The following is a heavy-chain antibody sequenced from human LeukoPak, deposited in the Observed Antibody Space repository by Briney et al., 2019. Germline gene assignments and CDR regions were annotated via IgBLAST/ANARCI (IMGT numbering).Heavy chain of an antibody. D-gene: IGHD1-26*01. CDR1: GGTFSSYA. CDR3: ASLLIVGATTGRHFDY. J-gene: IGHJ4*02. V-gene: IGHV1-69*01. CDR2: IIPIFGTT. Sequence: SVKVSCKASGGTFSSYAISWVRQAPGQGLEWMGGIIPIFGTTNYAQKFQGRVTITADESTSTAYMELSSLRSEDTAVYYCASLLIVGATTGRHFDYWGQGTLVTVSS.